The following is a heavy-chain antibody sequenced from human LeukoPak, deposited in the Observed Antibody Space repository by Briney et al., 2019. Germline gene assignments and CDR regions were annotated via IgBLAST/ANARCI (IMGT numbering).Heavy chain of an antibody. V-gene: IGHV3-23*01. J-gene: IGHJ3*02. CDR1: GFTFSSYA. CDR2: ISGSGGST. Sequence: GGSLRLSCAASGFTFSSYAMSWVRQAPGKGQEWVSAISGSGGSTYYADSVKGRFTISRDNSKNTLYLQMNSLRAEDTAVYYCAKDVGRATDAFDIWGQGTMVTVSS. CDR3: AKDVGRATDAFDI.